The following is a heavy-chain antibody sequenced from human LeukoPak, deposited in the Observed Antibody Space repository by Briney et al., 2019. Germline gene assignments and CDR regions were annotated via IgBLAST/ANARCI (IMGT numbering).Heavy chain of an antibody. CDR1: GFTFSSYA. V-gene: IGHV3-23*01. Sequence: GGSLRLSCAASGFTFSSYAMSWVRQAPGKGLEWVSGISGSGGSTYYADSVKGRFTIARDNSKNTLYLQMNSLRAEDTAVYYCAKALVIITNFDYWGQGTLVTVSS. CDR3: AKALVIITNFDY. J-gene: IGHJ4*02. CDR2: ISGSGGST. D-gene: IGHD3-9*01.